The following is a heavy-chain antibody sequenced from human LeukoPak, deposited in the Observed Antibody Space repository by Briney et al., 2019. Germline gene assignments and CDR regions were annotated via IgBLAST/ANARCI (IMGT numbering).Heavy chain of an antibody. V-gene: IGHV4-39*01. CDR3: ARFRYYYGSGFS. Sequence: SETLSLTCAVSSGSIFSSNWWSWVRQPPGKGLEWIGSIYYSGSTYYNPSLKSRVTISVDTSKNQFSLKLSSVTAADTAVYYCARFRYYYGSGFSWGQGTLVTVSS. CDR1: SGSIFSSNW. J-gene: IGHJ4*02. CDR2: IYYSGST. D-gene: IGHD3-10*01.